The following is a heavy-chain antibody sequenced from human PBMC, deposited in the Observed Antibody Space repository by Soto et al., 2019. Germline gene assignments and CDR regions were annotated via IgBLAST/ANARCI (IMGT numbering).Heavy chain of an antibody. D-gene: IGHD6-6*01. CDR3: ARSRIAARRGAFDI. V-gene: IGHV3-33*01. CDR1: GFTFSSYG. CDR2: IWYDGSNK. Sequence: GGSLRLSCAASGFTFSSYGMHWVRQAPGKGLEWVAVIWYDGSNKYYADSVKGRFTISRDNSKNTLYLQMNSLRAEDTAVYYCARSRIAARRGAFDIWGQGTMVTVSS. J-gene: IGHJ3*02.